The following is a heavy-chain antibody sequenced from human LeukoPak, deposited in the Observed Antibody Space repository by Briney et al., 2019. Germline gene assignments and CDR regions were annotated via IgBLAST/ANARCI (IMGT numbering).Heavy chain of an antibody. CDR2: IYYSGST. CDR1: GGSISSYY. D-gene: IGHD3-22*01. V-gene: IGHV4-59*05. Sequence: SETLSLTCTVSGGSISSYYWSWIRQPPGKGLEWIGSIYYSGSTYYNPSLKSRVTISVDTSKNQFSLKLSSVTAADTAVYYCARSFDSSGLVDYWGQGTLVTVSS. J-gene: IGHJ4*02. CDR3: ARSFDSSGLVDY.